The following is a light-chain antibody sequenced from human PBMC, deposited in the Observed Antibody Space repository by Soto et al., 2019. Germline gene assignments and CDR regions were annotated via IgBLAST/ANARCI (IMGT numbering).Light chain of an antibody. CDR1: RSDVGRYNY. J-gene: IGLJ1*01. Sequence: QSVLTKPPSASGSPGQSVTISCTGTRSDVGRYNYVSWYQLHPGKVPKLLIYEVTKRPSGIPDRLSGSKSGNTASLTVSGLKAEDEADYYCSSFVGSNISVFGSGTQVTX. CDR2: EVT. V-gene: IGLV2-8*01. CDR3: SSFVGSNISV.